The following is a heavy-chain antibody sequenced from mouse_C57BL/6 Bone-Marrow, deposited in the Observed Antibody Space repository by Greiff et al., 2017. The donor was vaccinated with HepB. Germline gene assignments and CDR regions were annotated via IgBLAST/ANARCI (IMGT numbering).Heavy chain of an antibody. CDR3: ARRGGVYYKSFDY. D-gene: IGHD2-1*01. Sequence: VQRVESGAELARPGASVKMSCKASGYTFTSYTMHWVKQRPGQGLEWIGYINPSSGYTKYNQKFKDKATLTADKSSSTAYMQLSSLTSEDSAVYYCARRGGVYYKSFDYWGQGTTLTVSS. V-gene: IGHV1-4*01. CDR1: GYTFTSYT. CDR2: INPSSGYT. J-gene: IGHJ2*01.